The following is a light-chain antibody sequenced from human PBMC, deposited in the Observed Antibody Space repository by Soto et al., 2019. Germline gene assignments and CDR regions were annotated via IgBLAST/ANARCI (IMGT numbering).Light chain of an antibody. CDR1: QSISSY. J-gene: IGKJ1*01. Sequence: DIQMTQSPSSLSASVGDRVTITCRASQSISSYLNWYQQKPGKAPKLLIYAASSLQSGVPSRFSGSGSGTEFTLTISSLQPEDFATYYCLQHNSYHWTFGQGTKVE. CDR2: AAS. V-gene: IGKV1-17*01. CDR3: LQHNSYHWT.